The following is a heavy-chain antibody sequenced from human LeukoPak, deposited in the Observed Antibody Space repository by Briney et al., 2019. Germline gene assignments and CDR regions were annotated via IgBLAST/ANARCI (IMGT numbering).Heavy chain of an antibody. CDR3: ARVSSLGRLGELSARYYYYGMDV. CDR1: GGTFSSYA. D-gene: IGHD3-16*02. V-gene: IGHV1-69*01. Sequence: SVKVSCKASGGTFSSYAISWVRQAPGQGLEWMGGIIPIFGTANYAQKFQGRVTITADESTSTAYMELSSLRSEDTAVYYCARVSSLGRLGELSARYYYYGMDVWGQGTTVTVSS. J-gene: IGHJ6*02. CDR2: IIPIFGTA.